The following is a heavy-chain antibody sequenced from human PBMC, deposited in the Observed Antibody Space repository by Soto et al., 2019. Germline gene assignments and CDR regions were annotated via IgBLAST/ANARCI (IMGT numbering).Heavy chain of an antibody. CDR1: GGSISSGGYY. V-gene: IGHV4-31*03. D-gene: IGHD3-22*01. CDR2: IYYSGST. J-gene: IGHJ5*02. Sequence: SETLSLTCTVSGGSISSGGYYWSWIRQHPGKGLEWIGYIYYSGSTYYNPSLKSRVTISVDTSKNQFSLKLSSVTAADTAVYYCARLSQYYYDSSGYPFNWFDPWGQGTLVTAPQ. CDR3: ARLSQYYYDSSGYPFNWFDP.